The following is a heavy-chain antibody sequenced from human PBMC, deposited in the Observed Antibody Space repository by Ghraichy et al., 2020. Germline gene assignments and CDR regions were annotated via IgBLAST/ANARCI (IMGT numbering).Heavy chain of an antibody. J-gene: IGHJ6*02. CDR3: ASDTEYQLLNENYYYYGMDV. CDR1: GGSISSSSYY. V-gene: IGHV4-39*01. Sequence: SETLSLTCTVSGGSISSSSYYWGWIRQPPGKGLEWIGSIYYSGSTYYNPSLKSRITISVDTSKNQFSLKLSSVTAADTAVYYCASDTEYQLLNENYYYYGMDVWGQGTTVTVSS. D-gene: IGHD2-2*01. CDR2: IYYSGST.